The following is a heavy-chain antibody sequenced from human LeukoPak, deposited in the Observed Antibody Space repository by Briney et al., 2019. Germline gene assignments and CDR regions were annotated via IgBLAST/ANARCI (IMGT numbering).Heavy chain of an antibody. CDR2: TYFRSRWYN. D-gene: IGHD3-22*01. Sequence: SQTLSLTCAISGDSVSSNSAAWNWIRQSPWRGLEWLGRTYFRSRWYNDYAVSVKSRITINPDTSKNQFSLRLNSVTPEDTAVYYCAREDQYYYDNSGHYDYWGQGTLVTVSS. J-gene: IGHJ4*02. CDR1: GDSVSSNSAA. CDR3: AREDQYYYDNSGHYDY. V-gene: IGHV6-1*01.